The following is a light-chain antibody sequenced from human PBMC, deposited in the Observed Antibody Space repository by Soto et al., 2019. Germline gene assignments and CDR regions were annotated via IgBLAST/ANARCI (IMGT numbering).Light chain of an antibody. CDR1: QSVSNNY. CDR2: GAS. CDR3: QQYGSSGT. J-gene: IGKJ4*02. Sequence: EIVLTQSPGTLSLSPGERATLSCRASQSVSNNYLAWYQQKPGQAPRLLIYGASNRATGIPDRFSGSGSGTDFTLTISRLETEDSAVYYCQQYGSSGTFGRGTKVDIX. V-gene: IGKV3-20*01.